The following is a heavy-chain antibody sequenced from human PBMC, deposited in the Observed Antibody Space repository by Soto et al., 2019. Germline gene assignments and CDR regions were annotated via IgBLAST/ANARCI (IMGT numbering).Heavy chain of an antibody. CDR1: GGSISSYY. J-gene: IGHJ4*02. Sequence: GSLRLSCTVSGGSISSYYWSWIRQPPGKGLEWIGYIYYSGSTNYNPSLKSRVTISVDTSKNQFSLKLSSVTAADTAVYYCARQGGTTPFDYWGQGTLVTVSS. CDR2: IYYSGST. D-gene: IGHD4-17*01. CDR3: ARQGGTTPFDY. V-gene: IGHV4-59*08.